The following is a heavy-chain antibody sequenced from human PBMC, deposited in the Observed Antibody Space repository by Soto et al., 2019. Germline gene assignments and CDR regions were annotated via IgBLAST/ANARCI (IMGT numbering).Heavy chain of an antibody. CDR3: VRAQAFWTGYYRMPYYFDY. D-gene: IGHD3-3*01. CDR1: GGSVSSGSYY. V-gene: IGHV4-61*01. CDR2: IYYSGST. J-gene: IGHJ4*02. Sequence: QVQLQESGPGLVKPSETLSLTCTVSGGSVSSGSYYWSWIRQPPGKGLEWIGYIYYSGSTNYNPSLKSRVTISLDTSKNQFSLKLSSVTAADTAVYYCVRAQAFWTGYYRMPYYFDYWGQGTLVTVSS.